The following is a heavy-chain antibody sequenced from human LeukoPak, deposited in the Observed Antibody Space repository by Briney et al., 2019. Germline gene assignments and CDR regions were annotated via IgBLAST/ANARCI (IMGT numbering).Heavy chain of an antibody. CDR1: GFTFSSYS. D-gene: IGHD3-22*01. V-gene: IGHV3-48*01. CDR3: ARRRTGNSSGYYYSSELDY. Sequence: GGSLRLSCAASGFTFSSYSMNWVRQAPGKGLEWVSYISSSSSTIYYADSVKGRFTISRDNAKNSLYLQMNSLRAEDTAVYYCARRRTGNSSGYYYSSELDYWGQGTLVTVSS. J-gene: IGHJ4*02. CDR2: ISSSSSTI.